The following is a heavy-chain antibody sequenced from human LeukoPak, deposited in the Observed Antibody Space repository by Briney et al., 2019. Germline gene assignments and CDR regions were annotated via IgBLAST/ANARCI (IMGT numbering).Heavy chain of an antibody. CDR1: GFTFSSYA. CDR2: ISYDGSNK. D-gene: IGHD6-6*01. V-gene: IGHV3-30*04. J-gene: IGHJ3*02. CDR3: ARGLREYSSSSGAFDI. Sequence: GGSLRLSCAASGFTFSSYAMHWVRQAPGKGLEWVAVISYDGSNKYYADSVKGRFTISRDNSKNTLYLQMNSLRAEDTAVYYCARGLREYSSSSGAFDIWGQGTMVTVSS.